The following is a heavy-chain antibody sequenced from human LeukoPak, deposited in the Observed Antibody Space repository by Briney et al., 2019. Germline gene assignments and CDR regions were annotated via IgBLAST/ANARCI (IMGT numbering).Heavy chain of an antibody. Sequence: SQNVSLTCTVSGGSINSDSYYWTWIRQPAGKGLEWIGRIYTTGSPNYNPSLKSRVTISIDTSKNQFSLKLSSVSAADTAIYYCARDRGITTARGVPSWFDPWGQGTLVTVSS. CDR1: GGSINSDSYY. CDR2: IYTTGSP. CDR3: ARDRGITTARGVPSWFDP. J-gene: IGHJ5*02. V-gene: IGHV4-61*02. D-gene: IGHD3-10*01.